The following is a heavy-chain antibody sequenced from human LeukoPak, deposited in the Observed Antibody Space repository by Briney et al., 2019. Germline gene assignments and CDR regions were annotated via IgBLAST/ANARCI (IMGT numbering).Heavy chain of an antibody. J-gene: IGHJ5*02. V-gene: IGHV1-46*01. Sequence: GASVKVSCKASGYTFTSYYMHWVRQAPGQGLEWMGIINPSGGSTSYAQKFQGRVTMTRDMSTSTVYMELSSLRSEDTAVYYCARRTMVRGRAQNWFDPWGQGTLVTVSS. CDR2: INPSGGST. D-gene: IGHD3-10*01. CDR3: ARRTMVRGRAQNWFDP. CDR1: GYTFTSYY.